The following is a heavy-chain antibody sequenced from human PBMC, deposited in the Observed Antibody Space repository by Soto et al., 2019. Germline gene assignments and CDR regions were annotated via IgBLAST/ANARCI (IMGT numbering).Heavy chain of an antibody. CDR1: GFTFDDYA. D-gene: IGHD5-12*01. CDR2: ISWNSGSI. Sequence: HPGGSLRLSCAASGFTFDDYAMHWVRQAPGKGLEWVSGISWNSGSIGYADSVKGRFTISRDNAKNSLYLQMNSLRAEDTALYYCAKDIFLGGYDLSRAAFDIWGQGTMVTVSS. CDR3: AKDIFLGGYDLSRAAFDI. J-gene: IGHJ3*02. V-gene: IGHV3-9*01.